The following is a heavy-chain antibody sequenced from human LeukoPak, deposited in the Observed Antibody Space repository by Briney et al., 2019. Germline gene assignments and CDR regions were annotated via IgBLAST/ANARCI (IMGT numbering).Heavy chain of an antibody. Sequence: ASVKVSCKASGYTFINFAINWGRQAPGQRPEWMGWINAYNGNTKYSQKFQDRVTITRDTSASTAYMELTNLTSEDTAVYYCARGPRAAADDYWGQGSLSLSP. CDR1: GYTFINFA. D-gene: IGHD6-13*01. CDR3: ARGPRAAADDY. J-gene: IGHJ4*02. CDR2: INAYNGNT. V-gene: IGHV1-3*01.